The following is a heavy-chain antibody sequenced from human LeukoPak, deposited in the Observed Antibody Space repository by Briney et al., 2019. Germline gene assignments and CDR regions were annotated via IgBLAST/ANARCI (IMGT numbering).Heavy chain of an antibody. V-gene: IGHV3-23*01. CDR3: ARSRTYGDYGRGLDY. D-gene: IGHD4-17*01. CDR1: GFTFSSYT. CDR2: ISGSGGST. J-gene: IGHJ4*02. Sequence: GGSLRLSCAASGFTFSSYTMHWVRQAPGKGLEWVSVISGSGGSTYYADSVKGRFTISRDNAKNTLYLQMNSLRAEDTAVYYCARSRTYGDYGRGLDYWGQGTLVTVSS.